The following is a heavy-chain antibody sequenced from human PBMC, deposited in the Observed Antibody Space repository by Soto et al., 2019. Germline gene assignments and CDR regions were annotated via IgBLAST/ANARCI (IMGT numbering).Heavy chain of an antibody. Sequence: SGTLSITCTVSGGCISSSSYYWAWICQPPGKGLEWIGSIYYSGSTYYNPSLKSRVTISVDTSKNHFSLKLSSVSAPDTAVSYFALLMSGQYCYSMDFWGQGTTVTVSS. V-gene: IGHV4-39*02. CDR2: IYYSGST. CDR1: GGCISSSSYY. D-gene: IGHD2-15*01. CDR3: ALLMSGQYCYSMDF. J-gene: IGHJ6*02.